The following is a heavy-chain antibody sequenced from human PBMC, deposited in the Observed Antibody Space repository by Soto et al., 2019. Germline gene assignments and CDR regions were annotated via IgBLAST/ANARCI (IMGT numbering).Heavy chain of an antibody. V-gene: IGHV4-61*08. D-gene: IGHD3-10*01. CDR2: IYYSGST. CDR3: ARESAGSGKNNWFDP. CDR1: GGSISSGDYY. J-gene: IGHJ5*02. Sequence: SETLSLTCTVSGGSISSGDYYWSWIRQPPGKGLEWIGYIYYSGSTNCNPSLKSRVTISVDTSKNQFSLKLNSVTAADTAVYYCARESAGSGKNNWFDPWGQGTLVTVSS.